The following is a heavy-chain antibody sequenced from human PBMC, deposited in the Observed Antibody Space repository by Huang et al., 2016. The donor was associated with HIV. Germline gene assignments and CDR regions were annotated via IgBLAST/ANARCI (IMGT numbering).Heavy chain of an antibody. J-gene: IGHJ4*02. D-gene: IGHD3-3*01. CDR1: GFTFSSYR. V-gene: IGHV3-48*02. CDR2: ISSSSSTI. CDR3: ARGIRYFGVVAYFDY. Sequence: EVQLVESGGGLVQPGGSLRLSCAASGFTFSSYRMNWVRQAPGKGMEWVSYISSSSSTIYYADSVKGRFTISRDNAKNALFLQMNSLRDEDTAVYYCARGIRYFGVVAYFDYWGQGALVTVSS.